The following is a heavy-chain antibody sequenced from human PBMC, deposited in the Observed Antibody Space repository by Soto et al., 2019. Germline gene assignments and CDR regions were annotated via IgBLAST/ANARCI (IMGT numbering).Heavy chain of an antibody. Sequence: QVQLVQSGAEVKKPGSSVKVSCKASGGTFSSYAISWVRQAPGQGLEWLGGIIPISGTANYAQKFQGRATITADESTSTGYMELSSLRSEDTAVYYCASSGEPRQRFFDYGGQVSLVAVSS. CDR1: GGTFSSYA. J-gene: IGHJ4*02. D-gene: IGHD3-10*01. CDR2: IIPISGTA. V-gene: IGHV1-69*01. CDR3: ASSGEPRQRFFDY.